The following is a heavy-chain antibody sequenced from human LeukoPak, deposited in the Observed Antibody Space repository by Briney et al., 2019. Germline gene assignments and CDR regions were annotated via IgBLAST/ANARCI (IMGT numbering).Heavy chain of an antibody. Sequence: PGGSLRLSCAASGFTFSSYAMSWVRQAPGKGLEWVSAISGSGGSTYYADSVKGRFTISRDNSKNTLYLQMNSLRAEDTAVYYCAKEYRSSTSCYTGNYYYYYYMDVWGKGTTVTVSS. CDR1: GFTFSSYA. CDR2: ISGSGGST. J-gene: IGHJ6*03. V-gene: IGHV3-23*01. CDR3: AKEYRSSTSCYTGNYYYYYYMDV. D-gene: IGHD2-2*02.